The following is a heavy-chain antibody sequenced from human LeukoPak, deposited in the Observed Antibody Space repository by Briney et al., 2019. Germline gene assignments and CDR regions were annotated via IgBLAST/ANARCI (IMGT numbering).Heavy chain of an antibody. V-gene: IGHV1-18*01. CDR2: ISAYNGNT. Sequence: AASVKVSCKASGYTFTNYGISWVRQAPGQGLEWIGWISAYNGNTNYAQRLQGRVTMTTDTSTSTAYMELRSLRSDDTAVYYCARDYYDSSGYAEYFQHWGQGTLVTVSS. J-gene: IGHJ1*01. CDR1: GYTFTNYG. D-gene: IGHD3-22*01. CDR3: ARDYYDSSGYAEYFQH.